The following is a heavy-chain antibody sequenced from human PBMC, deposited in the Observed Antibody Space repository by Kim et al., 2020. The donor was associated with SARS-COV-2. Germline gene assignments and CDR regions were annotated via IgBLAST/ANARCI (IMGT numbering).Heavy chain of an antibody. V-gene: IGHV3-23*01. Sequence: GGSLRLSCAASGFTFSSYAMSWVRQAPGKGLEWVSAISGSGGSTYYADSVKGRFTISRDNSKNTLYLQMNSLRAEDTAVYYCAKDLGDKEWLRFWFGHPSLDWGQGTLVTVSS. CDR2: ISGSGGST. CDR3: AKDLGDKEWLRFWFGHPSLD. D-gene: IGHD5-12*01. CDR1: GFTFSSYA. J-gene: IGHJ4*02.